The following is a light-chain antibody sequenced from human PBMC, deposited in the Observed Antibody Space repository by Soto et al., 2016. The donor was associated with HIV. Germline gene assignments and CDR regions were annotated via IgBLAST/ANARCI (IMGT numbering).Light chain of an antibody. V-gene: IGLV3-21*03. CDR3: QVWDISSDHCV. CDR2: DDK. J-gene: IGLJ1*01. Sequence: SYVLTQSPSVSVAPGKTATITCGGNNIGTKSVHWYQQRPGQAPVLVVYDDKDRPSGIPERFSGSNSGNTATLTISSVEAGDEADFYCQVWDISSDHCVFGPGTKVTVL. CDR1: NIGTKS.